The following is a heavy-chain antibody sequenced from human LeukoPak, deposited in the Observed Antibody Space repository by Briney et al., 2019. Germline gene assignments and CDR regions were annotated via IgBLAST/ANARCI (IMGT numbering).Heavy chain of an antibody. CDR2: IIPTPGIA. J-gene: IGHJ6*02. D-gene: IGHD6-6*01. CDR1: GGTFSSYT. CDR3: ARWSSSGGMDV. Sequence: SVKVSCKASGGTFSSYTISWVRQAPGQGLEWMGTIIPTPGIANYVEKFQGRVTITADKFTSAAYMELSSLRSEDTAVYYCARWSSSGGMDVWGQGTTVTVSS. V-gene: IGHV1-69*02.